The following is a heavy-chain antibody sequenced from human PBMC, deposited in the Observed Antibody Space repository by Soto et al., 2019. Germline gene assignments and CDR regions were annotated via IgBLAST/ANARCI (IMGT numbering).Heavy chain of an antibody. CDR2: IIPIFGTA. Sequence: QVQLVQSGAEVKKPGSSVKVSCKASGGTFSSNAISWVRQAPGQGLAWMGGIIPIFGTANYALKFQGRVTITADESTSTAYMALSSRRAEDTAVYYCARDLGGWGRSWTTPLDYWGQGTLVTVSS. V-gene: IGHV1-69*19. J-gene: IGHJ4*02. CDR1: GGTFSSNA. D-gene: IGHD6-13*01. CDR3: ARDLGGWGRSWTTPLDY.